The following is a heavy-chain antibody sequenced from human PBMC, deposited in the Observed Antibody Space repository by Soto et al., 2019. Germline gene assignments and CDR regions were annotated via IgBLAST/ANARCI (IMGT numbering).Heavy chain of an antibody. V-gene: IGHV1-69*13. CDR2: IIPIFGTA. J-gene: IGHJ5*02. CDR3: ARDQRDIVVVVAATGSWFDP. CDR1: GGTFSSYA. D-gene: IGHD2-15*01. Sequence: SVKVSCKASGGTFSSYAISWVRQAPGQGLEWMGGIIPIFGTANYAQKFQGRVTITADESTSTAYMELSSLRSEDTAVYYCARDQRDIVVVVAATGSWFDPWGQGTLVTVSS.